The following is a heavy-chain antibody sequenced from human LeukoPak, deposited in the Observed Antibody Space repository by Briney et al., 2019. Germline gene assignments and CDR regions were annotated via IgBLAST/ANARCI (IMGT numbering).Heavy chain of an antibody. CDR1: GFIFSSNA. CDR3: ARGSSISCYSRGDY. D-gene: IGHD2-2*01. J-gene: IGHJ4*02. Sequence: GGSLRLSCAASGFIFSSNAVHWVRQAPGKGLEWVAVISYDGSQTYYANFVKGRFTISRDSSKNTVYLQMNSLKPEDTAVYYCARGSSISCYSRGDYWGQGTLVTVSS. V-gene: IGHV3-30*04. CDR2: ISYDGSQT.